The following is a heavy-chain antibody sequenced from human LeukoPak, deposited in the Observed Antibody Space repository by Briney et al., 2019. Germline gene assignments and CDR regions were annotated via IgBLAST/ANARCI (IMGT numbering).Heavy chain of an antibody. J-gene: IGHJ4*02. D-gene: IGHD3-10*01. CDR3: ARDTHLLWFGELLYPHFCDY. CDR2: IYYSGST. CDR1: GGSISSYY. Sequence: PSETLSLTCTVSGGSISSYYWSWIRQPPGKGLEWIGYIYYSGSTNYNPSLKSRVTISVDTSKNQFSLKLSSVTAADTAVYYCARDTHLLWFGELLYPHFCDYWGQGTLVTVSS. V-gene: IGHV4-59*12.